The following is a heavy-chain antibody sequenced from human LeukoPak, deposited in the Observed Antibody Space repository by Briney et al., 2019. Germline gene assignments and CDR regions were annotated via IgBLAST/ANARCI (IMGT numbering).Heavy chain of an antibody. CDR3: AKVAGYQPYYGMTS. CDR2: ISGSGGTT. J-gene: IGHJ6*04. Sequence: GGSLRLSCAASGFSFSSYAMSWVRQAPGKGLEWVSAISGSGGTTYYADSVKGRFTISRDNSKNTLYLQMNSLRAEDTAEYYCAKVAGYQPYYGMTSGAKRPRSPPLQ. V-gene: IGHV3-23*01. CDR1: GFSFSSYA. D-gene: IGHD2-2*01.